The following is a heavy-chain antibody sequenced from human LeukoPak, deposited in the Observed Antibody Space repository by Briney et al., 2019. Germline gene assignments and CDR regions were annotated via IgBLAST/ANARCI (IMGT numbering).Heavy chain of an antibody. Sequence: GGSLRLSCAASGLTFSSYGMHWVRQAPGKGLEWVAVISYDGSNKYYADSVKGRFTVSRDNSKNTLYLQMNSLRVGDTAVYYCAKSIEDTTYYDYWGQGTLVTVSS. V-gene: IGHV3-30*18. D-gene: IGHD2-15*01. CDR2: ISYDGSNK. CDR3: AKSIEDTTYYDY. CDR1: GLTFSSYG. J-gene: IGHJ4*02.